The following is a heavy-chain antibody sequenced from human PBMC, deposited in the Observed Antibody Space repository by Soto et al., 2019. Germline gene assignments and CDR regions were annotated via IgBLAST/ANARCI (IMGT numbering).Heavy chain of an antibody. V-gene: IGHV1-69*02. CDR1: EGAFNTYT. CDR3: AVRGRSGNQSFYFDS. Sequence: QVQLVQSGAEVKKPESSVKVSCKASEGAFNTYTIAWVRQAPGHGLEWMGRVIPLLGITDYSHKFQGRLTITADKSTSTAYMELSGLRSQDTAMYYCAVRGRSGNQSFYFDSWGQGTLVTVSS. J-gene: IGHJ4*02. CDR2: VIPLLGIT. D-gene: IGHD3-16*01.